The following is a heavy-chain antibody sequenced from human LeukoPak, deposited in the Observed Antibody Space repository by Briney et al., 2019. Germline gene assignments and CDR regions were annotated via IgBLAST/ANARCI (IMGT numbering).Heavy chain of an antibody. CDR3: ARRGGGVGATAYNWFDP. CDR2: IYPGDSDT. D-gene: IGHD1-26*01. J-gene: IGHJ5*02. CDR1: GYSFTSYW. Sequence: GASLKISCKGSGYSFTSYWIGWVRPMPGKGLEWMGIIYPGDSDTRYSPSLQGQVTISADKSISTAYLQWSSLKASDTAMYYCARRGGGVGATAYNWFDPWGQGTLVTVSS. V-gene: IGHV5-51*01.